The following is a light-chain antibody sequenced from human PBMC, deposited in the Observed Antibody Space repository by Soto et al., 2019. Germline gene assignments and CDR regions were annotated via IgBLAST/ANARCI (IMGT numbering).Light chain of an antibody. Sequence: SYELTQPPSVSVSPGQTASITCSGDKLGEKYASWYQQKPGQSPVVVIYQDSKRPSGIPERFSGSNSGNTATLTISGTQAMDEADYYCQAWDSKVFGGGTQLTVL. V-gene: IGLV3-1*01. J-gene: IGLJ2*01. CDR1: KLGEKY. CDR3: QAWDSKV. CDR2: QDS.